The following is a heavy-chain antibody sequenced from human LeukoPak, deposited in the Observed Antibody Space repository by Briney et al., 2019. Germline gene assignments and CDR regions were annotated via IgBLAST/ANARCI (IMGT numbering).Heavy chain of an antibody. CDR2: IYPGDSDT. V-gene: IGHV5-51*01. CDR1: GYSFTSYW. CDR3: ARRGFWGNGYFDY. Sequence: GESLKISCKCSGYSFTSYWIGGVRQMPGKGLEWMGIIYPGDSDTRYNPSFQGHVTISANKSISTAYLQWSSLKASDTAMYYCARRGFWGNGYFDYLVQATLVTDCS. J-gene: IGHJ4*02. D-gene: IGHD3-16*01.